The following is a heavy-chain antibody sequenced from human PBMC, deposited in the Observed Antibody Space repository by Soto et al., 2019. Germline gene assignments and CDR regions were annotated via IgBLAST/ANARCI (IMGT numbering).Heavy chain of an antibody. CDR3: ASLRPPGGY. J-gene: IGHJ4*02. CDR1: GGSFSGYY. Sequence: SETLSLTCAVYGGSFSGYYWSWIRQPPGKGLEWIGEINHSGSTNYNPSLKSRVTISVDTSKNQFSLKLSSVTAADTAVYYCASLRPPGGYWGQGTLVTVSS. D-gene: IGHD5-12*01. V-gene: IGHV4-34*01. CDR2: INHSGST.